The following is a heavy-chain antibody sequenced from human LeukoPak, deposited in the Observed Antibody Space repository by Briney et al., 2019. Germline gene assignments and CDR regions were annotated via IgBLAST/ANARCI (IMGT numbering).Heavy chain of an antibody. CDR1: GDSIRSYY. V-gene: IGHV4-39*07. D-gene: IGHD5-12*01. CDR2: IYYSGST. J-gene: IGHJ3*02. Sequence: SETLSLTCTVSGDSIRSYYWSWIRQPPGKGLEWIGSIYYSGSTYYNPSLKSRVTISVDTSKYQFSLKLSSVTAADTAVYYCARDGAYSGYDYGGQHDAFDIWGQGTMVTVSS. CDR3: ARDGAYSGYDYGGQHDAFDI.